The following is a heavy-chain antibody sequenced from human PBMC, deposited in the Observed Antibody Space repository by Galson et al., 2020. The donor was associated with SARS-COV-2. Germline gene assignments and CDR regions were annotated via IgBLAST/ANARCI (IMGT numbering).Heavy chain of an antibody. Sequence: SETLSLTCAVSGGSFSAYYWSWIRQTPGKGLEWIGQIHHSGKTNYYPSLESRVTMSVDKSKNQFSLKLTSVTAADTAVYYCARGLNAIEMATIFDRWGEGTLVTVSS. CDR1: GGSFSAYY. CDR3: ARGLNAIEMATIFDR. D-gene: IGHD5-12*01. V-gene: IGHV4-34*01. CDR2: IHHSGKT. J-gene: IGHJ4*02.